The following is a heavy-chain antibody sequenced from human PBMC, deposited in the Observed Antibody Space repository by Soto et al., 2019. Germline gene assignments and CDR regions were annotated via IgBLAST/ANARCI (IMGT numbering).Heavy chain of an antibody. Sequence: EVQLVESGGGLVQPGGSLSLSCATSGFILSDCAMNWVRQAPGKGLEWVSYISSSSSVIDYADSVKGRFTVSRDNARNSLDLQMNSLGAEDTAVYYCARDLSWGSNWYYYMDVWGKGTTVTFSS. CDR1: GFILSDCA. CDR3: ARDLSWGSNWYYYMDV. J-gene: IGHJ6*03. V-gene: IGHV3-48*01. CDR2: ISSSSSVI. D-gene: IGHD7-27*01.